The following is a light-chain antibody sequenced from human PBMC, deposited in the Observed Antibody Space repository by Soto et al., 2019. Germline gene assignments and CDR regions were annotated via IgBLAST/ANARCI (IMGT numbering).Light chain of an antibody. V-gene: IGKV3-20*01. J-gene: IGKJ1*01. CDR2: GAS. CDR3: QQYGSSGT. Sequence: EIVLTQSPGTLSLSPGERATLSCRASQRVSSHSLAWYQQKPGQAPRTLIYGASSRATGIPDRFSASGSGTDFTLTISRLEPEDFAVYYCQQYGSSGTFGQGTKVDIK. CDR1: QRVSSHS.